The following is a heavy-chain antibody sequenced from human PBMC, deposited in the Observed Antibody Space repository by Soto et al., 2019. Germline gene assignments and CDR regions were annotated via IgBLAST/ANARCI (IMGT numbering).Heavy chain of an antibody. V-gene: IGHV3-30*18. CDR2: VSHDGRNT. CDR1: GFTFSDYP. D-gene: IGHD6-19*01. CDR3: AKGGRQWLVTSDFNY. J-gene: IGHJ4*02. Sequence: VQLVESGGGVVQPGRSLRLSCAASGFTFSDYPMHWAGKAPGKGLEWVAVVSHDGRNTHYADSVKGRFTISRDSSKNTVSLEMTSLRAEDTAVYYCAKGGRQWLVTSDFNYWGQGALVTVSS.